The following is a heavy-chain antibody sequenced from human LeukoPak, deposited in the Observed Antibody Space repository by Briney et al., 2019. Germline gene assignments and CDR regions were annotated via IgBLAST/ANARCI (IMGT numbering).Heavy chain of an antibody. J-gene: IGHJ3*02. D-gene: IGHD2-2*01. CDR1: GGSISSGAYY. Sequence: SETLSLTCTVSGGSISSGAYYWSWIRQPPGKGLEWIGYIYYSGSTYYTPSLKSRVTISVDTSKNQFSLKLSSVTAADTAVYYCASSTPSRAFDIWGQGTMVTVSS. CDR2: IYYSGST. CDR3: ASSTPSRAFDI. V-gene: IGHV4-30-4*08.